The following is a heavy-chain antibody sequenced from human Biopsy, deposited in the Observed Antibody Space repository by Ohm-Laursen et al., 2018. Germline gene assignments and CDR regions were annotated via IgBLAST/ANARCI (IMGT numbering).Heavy chain of an antibody. V-gene: IGHV4-34*01. CDR2: INHSGRT. CDR1: GGSISSDY. J-gene: IGHJ6*02. Sequence: SETLSLTCTVSGGSISSDYWSWIRQTPGKGLEWIGEINHSGRTNYNPSLKSRVTISVDTSENQFSLKVRSVTAADTAVYYCVRGVDYYDPYHYYALDVWGQGTTVTVSS. D-gene: IGHD3-22*01. CDR3: VRGVDYYDPYHYYALDV.